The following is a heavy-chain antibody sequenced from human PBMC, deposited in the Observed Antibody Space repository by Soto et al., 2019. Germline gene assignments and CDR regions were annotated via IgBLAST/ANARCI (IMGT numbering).Heavy chain of an antibody. CDR2: INQDGSEK. V-gene: IGHV3-7*01. CDR1: GFTFSSYW. D-gene: IGHD3-22*01. J-gene: IGHJ6*02. CDR3: ARDRGGPDLRDTHYYDSSDLDYGMDV. Sequence: GSLRLSCAASGFTFSSYWMTWVRQAPGKGLEWVANINQDGSEKYYMDSMKGRFTISRDNAKNSLLLQLNSLRAEDTAVYYCARDRGGPDLRDTHYYDSSDLDYGMDVWGQGTTVTVSS.